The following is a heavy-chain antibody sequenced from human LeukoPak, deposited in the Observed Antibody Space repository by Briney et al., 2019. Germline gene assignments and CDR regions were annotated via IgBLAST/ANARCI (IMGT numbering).Heavy chain of an antibody. CDR1: GDSISSYY. J-gene: IGHJ4*02. Sequence: PSETLSLTCTVSGDSISSYYWTWIRQPPGKGLEWIGYIYYSGSTNYNPSLKSRVTMSVDTSKNQFSLKLSSVTAADTAVYYCARSNSWTPVSYGYWGQGTLVTVSS. CDR3: ARSNSWTPVSYGY. CDR2: IYYSGST. V-gene: IGHV4-59*08. D-gene: IGHD6-13*01.